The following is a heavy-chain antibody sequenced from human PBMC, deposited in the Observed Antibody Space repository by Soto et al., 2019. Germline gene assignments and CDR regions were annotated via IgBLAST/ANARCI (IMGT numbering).Heavy chain of an antibody. CDR2: IIPIFGTA. CDR1: GGTFSSYA. J-gene: IGHJ6*02. Sequence: GASVKVSCKASGGTFSSYAISWVRQAPGQGLEWMGGIIPIFGTANYAQKFQGRVTITADESTSTAYMELSSLRSEDTAVYYCAIGWLPKDHYYYGMDVWGQGTTVTVSS. V-gene: IGHV1-69*13. D-gene: IGHD2-15*01. CDR3: AIGWLPKDHYYYGMDV.